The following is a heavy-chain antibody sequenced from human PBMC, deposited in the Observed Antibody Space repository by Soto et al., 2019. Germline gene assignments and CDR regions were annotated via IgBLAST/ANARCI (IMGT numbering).Heavy chain of an antibody. CDR3: ARGPPNYIAAHAKFDY. V-gene: IGHV4-30-2*01. Sequence: SETLSLTYAVSGGYISSGGYSWSWIRQPPGKGLEWIGYIYHSGSTYYNPSLKSRVTISVDTSKNQFSLKLSSVTAADTAVYYCARGPPNYIAAHAKFDYWGQGTLVTVSS. CDR2: IYHSGST. J-gene: IGHJ4*02. CDR1: GGYISSGGYS. D-gene: IGHD6-6*01.